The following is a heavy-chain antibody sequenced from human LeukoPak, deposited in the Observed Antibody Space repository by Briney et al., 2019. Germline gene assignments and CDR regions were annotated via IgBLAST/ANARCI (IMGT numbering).Heavy chain of an antibody. D-gene: IGHD3-3*01. V-gene: IGHV1-69*13. CDR1: GGTFSSYA. J-gene: IGHJ1*01. Sequence: SVKVSCKASGGTFSSYANSWVRQAPGQGLEWMGGIIPIFGTANYAQKFQGRVTITADESTSTAYMELSSLRSEDTAVYYCARDRIYYDFWSGSRFFQHWGQGTLVTVSS. CDR2: IIPIFGTA. CDR3: ARDRIYYDFWSGSRFFQH.